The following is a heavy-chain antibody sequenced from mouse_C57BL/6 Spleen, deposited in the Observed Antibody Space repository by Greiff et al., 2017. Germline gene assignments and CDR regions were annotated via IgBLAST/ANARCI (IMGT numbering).Heavy chain of an antibody. CDR3: ARGGYDSYYFDY. J-gene: IGHJ2*01. D-gene: IGHD2-4*01. CDR1: GYTFTDYY. Sequence: VQLQQSGPELVKPGASVKISCKASGYTFTDYYMNWVKQSHGKSLEWIGDINPNNGGTSYNQKFKGKATLTVDKSSSTAYMELRSLTSEDSAVYYCARGGYDSYYFDYWGQGTTLTVSS. V-gene: IGHV1-26*01. CDR2: INPNNGGT.